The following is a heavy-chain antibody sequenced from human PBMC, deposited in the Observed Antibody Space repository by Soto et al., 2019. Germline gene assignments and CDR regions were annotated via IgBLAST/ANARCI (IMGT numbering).Heavy chain of an antibody. Sequence: GGSMRLSCAASGFNFSSYGMHWVRQAPGKGLEWVAVISYDGSNKYYADSVKGRFTISRDNSKNTLYLQMNCLRAEDTAVYYCAKDSWKWLQYYFDYWGQGTLVTVSS. CDR2: ISYDGSNK. CDR1: GFNFSSYG. CDR3: AKDSWKWLQYYFDY. J-gene: IGHJ4*02. D-gene: IGHD3-22*01. V-gene: IGHV3-30*18.